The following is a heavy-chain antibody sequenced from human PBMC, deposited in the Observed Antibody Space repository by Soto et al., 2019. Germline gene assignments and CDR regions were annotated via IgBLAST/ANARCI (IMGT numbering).Heavy chain of an antibody. CDR3: VPTVGVTPGGAFDI. D-gene: IGHD1-26*01. V-gene: IGHV3-66*01. CDR2: IYAGTSP. CDR1: GGIDRNNF. J-gene: IGHJ3*02. Sequence: GGSLRLSCTASGGIDRNNFMTWVRQATGKGLEFVSVIYAGTSPYYADSVAGRFIISRDNSNNTLYLQMNSLRVEDTALYYCVPTVGVTPGGAFDIWGQGTMVTVSS.